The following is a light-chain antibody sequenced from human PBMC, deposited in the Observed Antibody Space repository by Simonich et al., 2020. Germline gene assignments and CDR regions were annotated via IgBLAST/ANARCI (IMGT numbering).Light chain of an antibody. CDR2: EGS. J-gene: IGLJ2*01. Sequence: QSALTQPASVSGSPGQSITLSCTGTSSDVGGYNYDSLYQQHPGKAPKLLIYEGSKRPAGVSNRFSGSKSGNTASLTISGLQAEDEADYYCCSYAGSSTFVVFGGGTKLTVL. CDR1: SSDVGGYNY. CDR3: CSYAGSSTFVV. V-gene: IGLV2-23*03.